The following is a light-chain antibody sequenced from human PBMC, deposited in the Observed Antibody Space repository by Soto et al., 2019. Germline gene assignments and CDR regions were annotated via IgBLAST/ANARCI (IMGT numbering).Light chain of an antibody. V-gene: IGKV1-16*01. CDR2: AAT. CDR3: QHYQRYPPS. CDR1: HPININ. J-gene: IGKJ4*01. Sequence: DIQMTQSPSSLSASVGDRVTITCRASHPININLVWFQQKPGKAPKSLIYAATNLPSGVPSRFSGSGGGTDFSLTISNLQPEDVATYYCQHYQRYPPSFGGGTKLEIK.